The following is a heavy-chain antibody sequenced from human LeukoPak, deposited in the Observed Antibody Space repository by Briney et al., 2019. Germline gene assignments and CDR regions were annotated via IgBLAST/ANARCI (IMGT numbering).Heavy chain of an antibody. Sequence: SETLSLTCTVSGGSISSYYWNWIRQPPGKGLEWIGYIYYSGSTYYNPSLKSRVTISVDTSKNQFSLKLSSVTAADTAVYYCARHTTPFDYWGQGTLVTVSS. CDR3: ARHTTPFDY. D-gene: IGHD1-14*01. CDR2: IYYSGST. V-gene: IGHV4-59*04. J-gene: IGHJ4*02. CDR1: GGSISSYY.